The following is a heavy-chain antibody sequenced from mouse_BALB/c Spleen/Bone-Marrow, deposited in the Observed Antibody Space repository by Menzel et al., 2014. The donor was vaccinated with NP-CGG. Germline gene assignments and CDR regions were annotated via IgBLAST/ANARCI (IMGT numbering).Heavy chain of an antibody. Sequence: EVQLQQSGAELVKPGASVKLSCTASGFNIKDTYMHWVKQRPEQGLEWIGRIDPANGNTKYDPKFQSKATITADTSSNTAYLQLSSLTSEDTAVYYCAAYDRYVAWFAYWGQGTLVTVSA. D-gene: IGHD2-14*01. J-gene: IGHJ3*01. CDR1: GFNIKDTY. CDR2: IDPANGNT. V-gene: IGHV14-3*02. CDR3: AAYDRYVAWFAY.